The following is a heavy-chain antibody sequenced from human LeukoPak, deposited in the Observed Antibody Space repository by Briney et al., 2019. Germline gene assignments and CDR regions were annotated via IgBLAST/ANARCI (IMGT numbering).Heavy chain of an antibody. CDR3: ARLGHLAAKVFDF. J-gene: IGHJ4*02. D-gene: IGHD1-26*01. CDR1: GFTFSSYSMN. V-gene: IGHV4-59*04. CDR2: IYYTGAT. Sequence: NTGGSLRLSCAASGFTFSSYSMNWVRQAPGKGLEWLGKIYYTGATDYNPSLESRITMSIDTSKNAFSLDLASLTAADTGVYYCARLGHLAAKVFDFWGQGTLVTVSS.